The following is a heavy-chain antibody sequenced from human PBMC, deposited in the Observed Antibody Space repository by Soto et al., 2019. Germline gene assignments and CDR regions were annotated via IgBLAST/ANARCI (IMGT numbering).Heavy chain of an antibody. Sequence: ASVKVSCKXSGYTFTTYGISWVRQAPGQGLEWMGWISPYNGNTNYAQKLQGRVTMTTDTSTSTAYMELRSLRSDDTAIYYCARVLYYDSSGFDYWGQGTLVTVSS. J-gene: IGHJ4*02. CDR1: GYTFTTYG. CDR3: ARVLYYDSSGFDY. CDR2: ISPYNGNT. D-gene: IGHD3-22*01. V-gene: IGHV1-18*04.